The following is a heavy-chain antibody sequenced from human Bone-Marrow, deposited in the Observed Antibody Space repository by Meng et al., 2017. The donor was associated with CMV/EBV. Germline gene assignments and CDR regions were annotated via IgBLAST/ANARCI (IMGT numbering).Heavy chain of an antibody. Sequence: GESLKISCAASGFTVSSNYMSWVRQAPGKGLEWVSVFYRGGSTYYADSVKGRFTISRVNSRHTLYLQMNSLRAEDTAVYYCAKVGGITGMSVLDVWGQGTTVTFSS. D-gene: IGHD1-20*01. J-gene: IGHJ6*02. CDR2: FYRGGST. CDR1: GFTVSSNY. CDR3: AKVGGITGMSVLDV. V-gene: IGHV3-53*01.